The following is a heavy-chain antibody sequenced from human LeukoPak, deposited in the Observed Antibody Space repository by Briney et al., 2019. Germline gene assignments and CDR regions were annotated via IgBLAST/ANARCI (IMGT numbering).Heavy chain of an antibody. D-gene: IGHD4-17*01. Sequence: GESLKISCKGFGYNFATYWIGWVRRMPGKGLEWMGIIYPGDSDTRYSPSFRGQVIFSADKSINTAYLQWSSLKASDTAMYYCARHREDVTTDDSFYYFLDVWGKGTTVTVSS. J-gene: IGHJ6*03. CDR3: ARHREDVTTDDSFYYFLDV. CDR2: IYPGDSDT. CDR1: GYNFATYW. V-gene: IGHV5-51*01.